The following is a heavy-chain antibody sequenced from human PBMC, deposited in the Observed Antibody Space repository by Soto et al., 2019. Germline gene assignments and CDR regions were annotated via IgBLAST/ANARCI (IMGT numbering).Heavy chain of an antibody. V-gene: IGHV3-7*01. CDR2: IKQDGSER. CDR1: GFTFSNHW. Sequence: PGGSLRLSCAASGFTFSNHWMSWVRQAPGKGLEWVANIKQDGSERYYVDSVKGRFTISTDNAKNSVYLQMNSLRAEDTAVYYCAREGRGYCSSTTCTGIWGQGTLVTVSS. CDR3: AREGRGYCSSTTCTGI. J-gene: IGHJ4*02. D-gene: IGHD2-2*01.